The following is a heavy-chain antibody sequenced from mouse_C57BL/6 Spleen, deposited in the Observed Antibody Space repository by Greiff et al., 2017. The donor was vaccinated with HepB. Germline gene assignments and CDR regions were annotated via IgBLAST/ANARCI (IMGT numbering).Heavy chain of an antibody. D-gene: IGHD2-3*01. Sequence: EVQLQESGPELVKPGASVKMSCKASGYTFTDYNMHWVKQSHGKSLEWIGYINPNNGGTSYNQKFKGKATLTVNKSSSTAYMELRSLTSEDSAVYYCAKMGEYYYAMDYWGQGTSVTVSS. CDR3: AKMGEYYYAMDY. CDR2: INPNNGGT. J-gene: IGHJ4*01. V-gene: IGHV1-22*01. CDR1: GYTFTDYN.